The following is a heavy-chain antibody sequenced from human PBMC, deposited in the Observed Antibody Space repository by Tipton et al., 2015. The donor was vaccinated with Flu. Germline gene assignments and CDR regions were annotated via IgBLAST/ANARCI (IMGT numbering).Heavy chain of an antibody. Sequence: QVQLVQSGAEVKPSETLSLTCTVSGGSISSYYWSWIRQPAGKGLEWIGRIYTSGSTNYNPSLKSRVTMSVDTSKNQFSLKLSSVTAADTAVYYCARSARIAAGYWYFDLWGRGTLVTVSS. J-gene: IGHJ2*01. D-gene: IGHD6-13*01. CDR1: GGSISSYY. V-gene: IGHV4-4*07. CDR3: ARSARIAAGYWYFDL. CDR2: IYTSGST.